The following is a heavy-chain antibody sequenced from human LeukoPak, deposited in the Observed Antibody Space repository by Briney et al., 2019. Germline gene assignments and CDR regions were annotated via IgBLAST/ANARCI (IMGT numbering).Heavy chain of an antibody. J-gene: IGHJ4*02. CDR3: TTEERVSSGYCSGGSCYIDY. D-gene: IGHD2-15*01. Sequence: GGSLRLSCAASGFTFSDHYMDWVRQAPGKGLEWVGRIKSKTDGGTTDYAAPVKGRFTISRDDSKNTLYLQMNSLKTEDTAVYYCTTEERVSSGYCSGGSCYIDYWGQGTLVTVSS. CDR2: IKSKTDGGTT. CDR1: GFTFSDHY. V-gene: IGHV3-15*01.